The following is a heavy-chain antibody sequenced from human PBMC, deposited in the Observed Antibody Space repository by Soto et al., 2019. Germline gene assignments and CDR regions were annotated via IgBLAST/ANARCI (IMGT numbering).Heavy chain of an antibody. CDR3: TRHVSGYDSSGYVDY. J-gene: IGHJ4*02. CDR1: GFTFSDSA. CDR2: IRSKANNYAT. Sequence: EVQLVESGGGLVQPGGSLKLSCAASGFTFSDSAMHWVCQASGKGLEWVGRIRSKANNYATAYAASVKGRFTISRDDSRNTAYLQMNSLKTEDTAVYYCTRHVSGYDSSGYVDYWGQGTLVTVSS. V-gene: IGHV3-73*01. D-gene: IGHD3-22*01.